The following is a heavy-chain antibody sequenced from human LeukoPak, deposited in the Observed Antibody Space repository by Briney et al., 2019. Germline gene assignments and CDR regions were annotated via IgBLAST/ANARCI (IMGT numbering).Heavy chain of an antibody. CDR2: INHSGST. D-gene: IGHD4-17*01. Sequence: PSETLSLTCTVSGGSITSGGYFWSWIRQHPGKGLEWIGEINHSGSTNYNPSLKSRVTISVDTSKNQFSLKLSSVTAADTAVYYCAADYGDYLFDYWGQGTLVTVSS. J-gene: IGHJ4*01. V-gene: IGHV4-34*01. CDR3: AADYGDYLFDY. CDR1: GGSITSGGYF.